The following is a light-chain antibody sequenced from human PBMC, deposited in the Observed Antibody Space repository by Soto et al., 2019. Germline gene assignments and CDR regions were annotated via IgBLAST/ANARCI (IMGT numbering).Light chain of an antibody. V-gene: IGLV2-23*02. Sequence: QSALTQPASVSGSPGQSITISCTGTSSDIGSYNLVSWYQQHPGKAPKLVIYEVTKRPSGVSYRFSGSKSGNTASLTISGLQTEDEADYYCYSYAGSSTFVFGTGTKVTVL. CDR2: EVT. J-gene: IGLJ1*01. CDR3: YSYAGSSTFV. CDR1: SSDIGSYNL.